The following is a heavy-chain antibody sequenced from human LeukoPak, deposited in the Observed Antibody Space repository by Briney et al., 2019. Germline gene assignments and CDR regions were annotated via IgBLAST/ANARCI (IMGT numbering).Heavy chain of an antibody. CDR1: GYTFTGYY. J-gene: IGHJ4*02. CDR2: INPNSGGT. CDR3: ARHWWYQYYFDY. Sequence: ASVKVSCKASGYTFTGYYMHWVRQAPGQGLEWMGWINPNSGGTNYAQKFQGRVTMTRDTSISTAYMELSRLRSDDTAVYYCARHWWYQYYFDYWGQGTLVTVSS. V-gene: IGHV1-2*02. D-gene: IGHD2-15*01.